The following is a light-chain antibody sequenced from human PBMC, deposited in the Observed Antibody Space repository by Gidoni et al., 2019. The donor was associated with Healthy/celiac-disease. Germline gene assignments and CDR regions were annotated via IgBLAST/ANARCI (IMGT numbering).Light chain of an antibody. J-gene: IGKJ1*01. V-gene: IGKV1-5*03. CDR3: QQYNSYSK. CDR1: QSSSSW. CDR2: KAS. Sequence: DIQMTQSPSTLSASVGDRVTITCRASQSSSSWLAWYQQKPGKPPKLLIYKASSLESGVPSSFSGSGSGTEFTLTISSLQPDDFATYYCQQYNSYSKFGQGTKVEIK.